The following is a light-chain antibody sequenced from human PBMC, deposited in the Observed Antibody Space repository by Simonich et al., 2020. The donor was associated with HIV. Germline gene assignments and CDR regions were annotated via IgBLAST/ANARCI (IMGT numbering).Light chain of an antibody. CDR1: QSVRSK. CDR2: GAS. Sequence: EVVMTQSPDTLSVSPGERPTLACMAIQSVRSKLAWYQQKPGQAPRLLIYGASTRATDIPARFSGSGSGTEFTLIISSMQSEDFAVYYCQQYNDLPTFGQGTKVEI. J-gene: IGKJ1*01. CDR3: QQYNDLPT. V-gene: IGKV3-15*01.